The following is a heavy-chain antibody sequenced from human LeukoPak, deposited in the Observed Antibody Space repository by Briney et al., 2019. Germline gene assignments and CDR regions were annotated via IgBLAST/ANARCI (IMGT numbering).Heavy chain of an antibody. CDR2: IIPIFGTA. J-gene: IGHJ4*02. Sequence: ASVKVSCKASGGTFSSYAISWVRQAPGRGLEWRGGIIPIFGTANYAQKFQGRVTITADESTSTAYMELSSLRSEDTAVYYCARALEMATPNFDYWGQGTLVTVSS. CDR1: GGTFSSYA. D-gene: IGHD5-24*01. CDR3: ARALEMATPNFDY. V-gene: IGHV1-69*13.